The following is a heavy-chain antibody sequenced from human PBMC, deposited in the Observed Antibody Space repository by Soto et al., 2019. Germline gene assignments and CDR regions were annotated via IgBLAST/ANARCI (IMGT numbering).Heavy chain of an antibody. J-gene: IGHJ4*02. CDR2: INHFEST. CDR3: VRGAGYDAFDH. CDR1: VASIRYGGFS. D-gene: IGHD5-12*01. V-gene: IGHV4-30-2*06. Sequence: SETLVLTCTVFVASIRYGGFSGSWIRQSPGKGLEWIGYINHFESTYFHPSFKSRLSMSIDRNRNMFSLNLSSVTAADMAVYYCVRGAGYDAFDHWGQGVKFTVSS.